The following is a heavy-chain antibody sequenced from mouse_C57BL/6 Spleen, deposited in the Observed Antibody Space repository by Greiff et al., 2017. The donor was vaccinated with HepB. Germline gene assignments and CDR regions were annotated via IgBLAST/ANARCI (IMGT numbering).Heavy chain of an antibody. Sequence: EVMLVESGGGLVKPGGSLKLSCAASGFTFSSYAMSWVRQTPEKRLEWVATISDGGSYTYYPDNVKGRFTISRDNAKNNLYLQMSHLKSEDTAMYYCARDADYDYDAMDYWGQGTSVTVSS. V-gene: IGHV5-4*01. J-gene: IGHJ4*01. CDR1: GFTFSSYA. D-gene: IGHD1-1*02. CDR2: ISDGGSYT. CDR3: ARDADYDYDAMDY.